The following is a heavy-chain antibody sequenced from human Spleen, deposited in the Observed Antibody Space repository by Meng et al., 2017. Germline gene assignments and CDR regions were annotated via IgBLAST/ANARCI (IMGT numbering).Heavy chain of an antibody. CDR3: ARGYYSDSH. CDR1: GGSITSGDYY. CDR2: IYISGTT. Sequence: QVQLQESGPGLVKPSQTLSLTCTVSGGSITSGDYYWNWIRQPPGKGLEWIGYIYISGTTYYNPSVKSRLSISLDTSKNQFSLNLNSVTAADTAVYYCARGYYSDSHWGQGTLVTVSS. J-gene: IGHJ4*02. V-gene: IGHV4-30-4*01. D-gene: IGHD3-22*01.